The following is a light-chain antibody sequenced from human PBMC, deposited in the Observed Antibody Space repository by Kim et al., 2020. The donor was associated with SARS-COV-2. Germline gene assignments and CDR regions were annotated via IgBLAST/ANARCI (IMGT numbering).Light chain of an antibody. V-gene: IGLV4-69*01. Sequence: SVKRTCTPSSGHSSYAMAWHQQQPEKGPRYLMKVNIDGSHSKGDGIPDRFSGSSSGAERYLTISSLQSEDEADYYCQTWGAGMGVFGGGTKLTVL. CDR3: QTWGAGMGV. J-gene: IGLJ3*02. CDR2: VNIDGSH. CDR1: SGHSSYA.